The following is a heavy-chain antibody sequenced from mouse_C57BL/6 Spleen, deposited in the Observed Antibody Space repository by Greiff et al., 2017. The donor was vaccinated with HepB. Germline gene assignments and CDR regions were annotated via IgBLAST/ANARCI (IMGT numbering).Heavy chain of an antibody. D-gene: IGHD2-4*01. CDR2: ISYDGSN. V-gene: IGHV3-6*01. Sequence: EVQLVESGPGLVKPSQSLSLPCSVTGYSITSGYYWNWIRQFPGNKLEWMGYISYDGSNNYNPSLKNRISITRDTSKNQFFLKLNSVTTEDTATYYCARANYDYDVDYWGQGTTLTVSS. J-gene: IGHJ2*01. CDR1: GYSITSGYY. CDR3: ARANYDYDVDY.